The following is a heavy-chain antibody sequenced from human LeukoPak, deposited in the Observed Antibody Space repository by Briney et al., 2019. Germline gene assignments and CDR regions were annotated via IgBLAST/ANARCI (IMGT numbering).Heavy chain of an antibody. CDR2: ISSSSSTI. D-gene: IGHD3-10*01. V-gene: IGHV3-48*02. CDR1: GFTFSSYW. CDR3: ARTDLWFGESDKGSFYY. Sequence: GGSLRLSCAASGFTFSSYWMNWVRQAPGKGLEWLSYISSSSSTIYYADSVKGRFTISRDYAKNSLYLQINSLRDEDTAVYYCARTDLWFGESDKGSFYYWGQGALVTVSS. J-gene: IGHJ4*02.